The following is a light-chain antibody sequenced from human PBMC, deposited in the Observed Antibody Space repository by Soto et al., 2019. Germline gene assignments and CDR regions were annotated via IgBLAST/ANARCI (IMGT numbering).Light chain of an antibody. CDR3: QQYNKWPRT. CDR2: GAS. V-gene: IGKV3D-15*01. J-gene: IGKJ1*01. CDR1: QSVNIH. Sequence: IDMTLSPATLSVSPGYRVTISCRASQSVNIHLAWYQQKPGQAPRLLIYGASARATGIPAKFSGSGYGAEFNLTISSLQSEDFAVYYCQQYNKWPRTFGQGTKVDIK.